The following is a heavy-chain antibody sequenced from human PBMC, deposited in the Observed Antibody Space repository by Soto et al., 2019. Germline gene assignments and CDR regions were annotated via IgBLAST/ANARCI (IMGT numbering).Heavy chain of an antibody. CDR2: ISGSSSTI. CDR3: ARDHYYDSSGASTS. CDR1: GFTFSSYS. D-gene: IGHD3-22*01. Sequence: GGSLRLSCAASGFTFSSYSMNWVRQAPGKGLEWVSYISGSSSTIYYADSVKGRFTISRDNAKNSLYLQMNSLRDEDTAVYYCARDHYYDSSGASTSWGQGTLVTVSS. J-gene: IGHJ4*02. V-gene: IGHV3-48*02.